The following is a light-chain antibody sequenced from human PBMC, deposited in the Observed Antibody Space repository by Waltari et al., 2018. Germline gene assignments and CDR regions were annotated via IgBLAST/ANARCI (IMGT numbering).Light chain of an antibody. CDR3: MQALEFPT. CDR1: QSLLDSEGGNTY. V-gene: IGKV2-40*01. CDR2: EVS. Sequence: DIVMTQTPLSLPVTLGEPASISCRSSQSLLDSEGGNTYLEWYLQKPGQSPQLLIYEVSNRASGVPDRFSGSGSDTDFTLKISRVEAEDVGVYYCMQALEFPTFGGGTKVEIK. J-gene: IGKJ4*01.